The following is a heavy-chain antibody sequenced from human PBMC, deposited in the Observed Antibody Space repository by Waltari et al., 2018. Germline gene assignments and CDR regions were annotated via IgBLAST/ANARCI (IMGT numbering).Heavy chain of an antibody. J-gene: IGHJ4*02. D-gene: IGHD6-13*01. CDR2: ISGSGGSK. Sequence: EVQLLESGGGLVQPGGSLRLSCAASGFTFSSYAMSWVRQAPGKGLEWVSAISGSGGSKYYADYVKGRFTSARDNYKNTLYLQMNSLRAEDTAVYYCAKSRLLAAAGTVLEWYFDYWGQGTLVTVSS. CDR3: AKSRLLAAAGTVLEWYFDY. V-gene: IGHV3-23*01. CDR1: GFTFSSYA.